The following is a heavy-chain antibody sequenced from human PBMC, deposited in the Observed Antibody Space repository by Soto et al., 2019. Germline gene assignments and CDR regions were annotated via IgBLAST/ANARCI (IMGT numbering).Heavy chain of an antibody. Sequence: QVQLVESGGGLVKPGGSLRLSCAASGFTFSDYYMSWIRQAPGKGLEWVSYISSSGSTIYYADSVKGRFTISRDNAKNSLYLQMNSLRAEDTAVYYCARAWEGAARPVGKRYRILGYWGQGTLVTVSS. J-gene: IGHJ4*02. CDR1: GFTFSDYY. D-gene: IGHD6-6*01. V-gene: IGHV3-11*01. CDR2: ISSSGSTI. CDR3: ARAWEGAARPVGKRYRILGY.